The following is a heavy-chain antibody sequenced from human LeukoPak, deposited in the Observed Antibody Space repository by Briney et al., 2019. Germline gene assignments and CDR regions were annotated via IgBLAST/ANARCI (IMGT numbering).Heavy chain of an antibody. Sequence: GGYLRLSCAASGFTFSSYGMHWVRQAPGKGLEWVAFIRCDGSNKYYADSVKGRFTISRDNSKNTLYLQMNSLRAKDAAVYYCAKAPVTSCRGAYCYPFDYWGQGTLVTVSS. V-gene: IGHV3-30*02. CDR1: GFTFSSYG. J-gene: IGHJ4*02. D-gene: IGHD2-21*01. CDR3: AKAPVTSCRGAYCYPFDY. CDR2: IRCDGSNK.